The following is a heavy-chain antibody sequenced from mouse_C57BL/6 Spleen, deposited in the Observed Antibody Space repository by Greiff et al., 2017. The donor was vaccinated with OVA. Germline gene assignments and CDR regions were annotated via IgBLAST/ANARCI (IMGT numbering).Heavy chain of an antibody. V-gene: IGHV10-1*01. J-gene: IGHJ4*01. CDR3: VMDYYAMDY. CDR2: IRSKSNNYAT. CDR1: GFSFNTYA. Sequence: EVKLVESGGGLVQPKGSLKLSCAASGFSFNTYAMNWVRQAPGKGLEWVARIRSKSNNYATYYADSVKDRFTISRDDSESMLYLQMNNLKTEDTAMYYWVMDYYAMDYWGQGTSVTVSS.